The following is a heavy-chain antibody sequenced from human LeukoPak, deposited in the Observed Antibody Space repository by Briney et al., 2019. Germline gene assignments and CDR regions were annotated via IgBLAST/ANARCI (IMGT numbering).Heavy chain of an antibody. V-gene: IGHV2-5*02. CDR2: IYWDDDK. CDR1: GFSLSTSGVG. J-gene: IGHJ3*02. D-gene: IGHD7-27*01. Sequence: SGPPLVKPTQTLTLTCTFSGFSLSTSGVGVGWIRQPPGKALEWLALIYWDDDKRYSPSLKSRLTITKDTYKNQVVLTMTNMDPVDTATYYCAHRQNWGEAFDIWGQGTMVTVSS. CDR3: AHRQNWGEAFDI.